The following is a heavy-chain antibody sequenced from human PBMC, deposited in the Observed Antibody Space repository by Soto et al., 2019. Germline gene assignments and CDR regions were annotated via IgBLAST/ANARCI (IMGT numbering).Heavy chain of an antibody. CDR1: GYTFTGYY. V-gene: IGHV1-2*02. Sequence: GASVNVSCKASGYTFTGYYMHWVRQTPGQGLEWMGWINPNSGGTNYAQKFQGRVTMTRDTSISTAYMELSRLRSDDTAVYYCARVGVGVTMIVVADYYYYGMDVWGQGTTVTVSS. J-gene: IGHJ6*02. CDR2: INPNSGGT. CDR3: ARVGVGVTMIVVADYYYYGMDV. D-gene: IGHD3-22*01.